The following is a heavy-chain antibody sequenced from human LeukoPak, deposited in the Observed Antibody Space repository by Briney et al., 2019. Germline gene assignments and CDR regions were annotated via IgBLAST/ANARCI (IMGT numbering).Heavy chain of an antibody. Sequence: GGTLRLSCAASGFTFSSYAMSWVRQAPGKGLEWVSAISGSGGSTYYADSVKGRFTISRDNSKNTLYLQMNSLRAEDTAVYYCAKASFIVVVTAIDAFDIWGQGTMVTVSS. CDR2: ISGSGGST. CDR3: AKASFIVVVTAIDAFDI. V-gene: IGHV3-23*01. D-gene: IGHD2-21*02. CDR1: GFTFSSYA. J-gene: IGHJ3*02.